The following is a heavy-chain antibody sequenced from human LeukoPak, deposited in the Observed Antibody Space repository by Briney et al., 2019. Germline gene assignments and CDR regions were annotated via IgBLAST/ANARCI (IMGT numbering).Heavy chain of an antibody. D-gene: IGHD5-24*01. Sequence: GGSLRLSCAASGFTFSSYWMSWVRQAPGKGLEWVANIKQDGSEKYYVDSVKGRFTISRDNAKNSLYLQMNSLRAEDTAVYYCARANRDGYNRGVYFDYWGQGTLVTVSS. V-gene: IGHV3-7*03. J-gene: IGHJ4*02. CDR2: IKQDGSEK. CDR1: GFTFSSYW. CDR3: ARANRDGYNRGVYFDY.